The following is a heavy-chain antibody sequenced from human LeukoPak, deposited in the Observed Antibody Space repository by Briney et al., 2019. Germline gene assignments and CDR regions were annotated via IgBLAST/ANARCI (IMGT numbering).Heavy chain of an antibody. CDR1: GYSFTTYW. CDR2: IYAGDSDT. D-gene: IGHD4-17*01. CDR3: AKQGQYGDYDY. V-gene: IGHV5-51*01. J-gene: IGHJ4*02. Sequence: GESLKISCKGSGYSFTTYWIGWVRQMPGKGLEWMGIIYAGDSDTRYSPSFQGQVTISADKSISTAYLQWRSLKASDSATYYCAKQGQYGDYDYWGQGTLVTVSS.